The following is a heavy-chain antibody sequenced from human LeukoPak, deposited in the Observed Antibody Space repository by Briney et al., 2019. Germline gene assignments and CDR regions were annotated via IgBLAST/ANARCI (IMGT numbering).Heavy chain of an antibody. J-gene: IGHJ4*02. V-gene: IGHV4-39*01. D-gene: IGHD3-3*01. CDR2: IYYSGST. CDR3: ARHVSTIFGVAHEYYFDY. Sequence: ESLRLSCAASGFTVSSNYMTWVRQAPGKGLEWIGSIYYSGSTYYNPSLKSRVTISVDTSKNQFSLKLSSVTAADTAVYYCARHVSTIFGVAHEYYFDYWGQGTLVTVSS. CDR1: GFTVSSNY.